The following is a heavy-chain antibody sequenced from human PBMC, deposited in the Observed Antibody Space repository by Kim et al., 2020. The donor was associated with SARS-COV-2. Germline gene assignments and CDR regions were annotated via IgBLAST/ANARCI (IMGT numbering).Heavy chain of an antibody. J-gene: IGHJ6*02. CDR3: AKDMMLVAAAVDYYYYYGMDV. V-gene: IGHV3-43*02. CDR2: ISGDGGST. CDR1: GFTFDDYA. D-gene: IGHD6-13*01. Sequence: GGSLRLSCAASGFTFDDYAMHWVRQAPGKGLEWVSLISGDGGSTYYADSVKGRFTISRDNSKNSLYLQMNSLRTEDTALYYCAKDMMLVAAAVDYYYYYGMDVWGQGTTVTVSS.